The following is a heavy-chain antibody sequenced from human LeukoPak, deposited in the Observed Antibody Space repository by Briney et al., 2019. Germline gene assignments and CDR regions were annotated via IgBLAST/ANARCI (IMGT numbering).Heavy chain of an antibody. CDR3: ARGSYYYYGMDV. J-gene: IGHJ6*02. D-gene: IGHD3-10*01. Sequence: SETLSLTCTVSGGSVSSGSYYWGWIRQPPGKGLEWIGSIYYSGSTYYNPSLKSRVTISVDTSKNQFSLKLSSVTAADTAVYYCARGSYYYYGMDVWGQGTTVTVSS. CDR1: GGSVSSGSYY. V-gene: IGHV4-39*01. CDR2: IYYSGST.